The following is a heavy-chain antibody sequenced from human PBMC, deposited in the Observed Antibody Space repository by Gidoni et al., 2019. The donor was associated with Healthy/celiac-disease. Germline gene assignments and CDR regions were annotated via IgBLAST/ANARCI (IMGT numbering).Heavy chain of an antibody. CDR3: ARRSGYSSGWYSY. D-gene: IGHD6-19*01. Sequence: QVQLVESGGGVVQPGRSLRLSCAAPGFTCSSYGMHWVRQAPGKGLGWVAVIWYDGSNKYYADSVKCRFTISRDNSKNTLYLQMNSLRAEDTAVYYCARRSGYSSGWYSYWGQGTLVTVSS. V-gene: IGHV3-33*01. CDR1: GFTCSSYG. J-gene: IGHJ4*02. CDR2: IWYDGSNK.